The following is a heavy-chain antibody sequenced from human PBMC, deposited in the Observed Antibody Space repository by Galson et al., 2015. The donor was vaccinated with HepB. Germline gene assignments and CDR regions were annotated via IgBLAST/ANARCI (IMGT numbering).Heavy chain of an antibody. Sequence: SVKVSCKASGGTFSSYAISWVRQAPGQGLEWMGGIIPIFGTANYAQKFQGRVTITADESTSTAYMELSSLRSEDTAVYYCARAPHNTYCGGDWYSDWFDPWGQGTLVTVSS. CDR2: IIPIFGTA. D-gene: IGHD2-21*02. V-gene: IGHV1-69*13. CDR1: GGTFSSYA. J-gene: IGHJ5*02. CDR3: ARAPHNTYCGGDWYSDWFDP.